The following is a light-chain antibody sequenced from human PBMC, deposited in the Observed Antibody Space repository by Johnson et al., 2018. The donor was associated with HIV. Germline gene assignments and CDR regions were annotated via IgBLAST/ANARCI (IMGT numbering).Light chain of an antibody. CDR1: SSNIGNNY. J-gene: IGLJ1*01. Sequence: QSVLTQPPSVSAAPGQKVTISCSGSSSNIGNNYVSWYQQLPGTAPKLLIYDNNKRPSGTPDRFSGSKSGTSATLGITGLQTGDEADYYCGTLDSSLSAGVFGTGTKVTVL. CDR2: DNN. V-gene: IGLV1-51*01. CDR3: GTLDSSLSAGV.